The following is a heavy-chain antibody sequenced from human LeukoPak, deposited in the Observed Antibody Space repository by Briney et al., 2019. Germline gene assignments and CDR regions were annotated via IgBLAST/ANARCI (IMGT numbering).Heavy chain of an antibody. V-gene: IGHV1-46*01. D-gene: IGHD1-7*01. J-gene: IGHJ4*02. Sequence: ASVNVSCKASGYTFTSYYMHWVRQAPGQGLEWMGIINPSGGSTSYAQKFQGRVTMTRDTSTSTVYMELSSLRSEDTAVYYCARAGQNYDPGDYWGQGTLVTVSS. CDR3: ARAGQNYDPGDY. CDR2: INPSGGST. CDR1: GYTFTSYY.